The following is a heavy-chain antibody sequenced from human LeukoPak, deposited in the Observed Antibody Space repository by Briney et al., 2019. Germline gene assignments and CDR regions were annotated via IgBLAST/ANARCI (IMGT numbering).Heavy chain of an antibody. CDR3: ARVGHLGY. Sequence: GGSLRLSCAASAFRSSDYYMSWIRQAPGKGLQWIAYIGGRGSPILYADSVKGRFTISRDNAKNSLYLQMNSLRAEDTAVYYCARVGHLGYWGQGTLVTVSS. D-gene: IGHD3-16*01. J-gene: IGHJ4*02. V-gene: IGHV3-11*01. CDR2: IGGRGSPI. CDR1: AFRSSDYY.